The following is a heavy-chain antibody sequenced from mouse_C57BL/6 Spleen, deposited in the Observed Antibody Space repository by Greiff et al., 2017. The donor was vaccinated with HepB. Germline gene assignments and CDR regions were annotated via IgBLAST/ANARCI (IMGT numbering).Heavy chain of an antibody. Sequence: EVQLQQSGAELVRPGASVKLSCTASGFNIKDYYMHWVKQRPEQGLEWIGRIDPEDGDTKYAPKFKGKVTMTADTSSNTSYLQLSSLTSEDTADYYCAYYCSSYRFTYWGQGTLVTVSA. CDR1: GFNIKDYY. J-gene: IGHJ3*01. D-gene: IGHD1-1*01. V-gene: IGHV14-1*01. CDR2: IDPEDGDT. CDR3: AYYCSSYRFTY.